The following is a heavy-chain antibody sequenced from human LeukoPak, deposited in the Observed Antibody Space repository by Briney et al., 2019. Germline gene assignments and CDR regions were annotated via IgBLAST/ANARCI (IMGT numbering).Heavy chain of an antibody. CDR2: IYYSGST. D-gene: IGHD3-22*01. CDR3: ARVRRQNYRVKDSSGYYLYFDY. J-gene: IGHJ4*02. Sequence: SETLSLTCTVSGGSISSYYWNWIRQPPGKGLEWIGYIYYSGSTNYNPSLKSRVTISVDTSKNQFSLKLSSVTAADTAVYYCARVRRQNYRVKDSSGYYLYFDYWGQGTLVTVSS. CDR1: GGSISSYY. V-gene: IGHV4-59*01.